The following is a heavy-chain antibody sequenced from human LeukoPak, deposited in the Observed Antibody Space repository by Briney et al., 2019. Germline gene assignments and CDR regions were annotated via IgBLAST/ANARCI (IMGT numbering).Heavy chain of an antibody. CDR1: GGTFSSYA. D-gene: IGHD2-8*02. J-gene: IGHJ6*03. V-gene: IGHV1-69*05. CDR3: ALCTVNYYYYMDV. CDR2: IIPIFGTA. Sequence: SVKVSCKASGGTFSSYAISWVRQAPGQGLEWMGGIIPIFGTANYAQKFQGRVTITTDESTSTAYMEPSSLRSEDTAVYYCALCTVNYYYYMDVWGKGPTVTVSS.